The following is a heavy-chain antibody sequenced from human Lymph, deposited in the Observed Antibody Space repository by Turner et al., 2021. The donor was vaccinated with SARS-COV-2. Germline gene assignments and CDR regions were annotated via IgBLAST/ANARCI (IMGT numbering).Heavy chain of an antibody. Sequence: EVQLVESGGGVVQPGGSLRLSCAASGFTFDDYALHWVRQAPGKGLEWVSLISGDGGSTYSADSVKGRFTISRDNSKNSLYLQMNSLRTEDTALYYCAKDPGYCSGGSCYSRTYSDYWGQGTLVTVSS. J-gene: IGHJ4*02. V-gene: IGHV3-43*02. CDR3: AKDPGYCSGGSCYSRTYSDY. CDR1: GFTFDDYA. D-gene: IGHD2-15*01. CDR2: ISGDGGST.